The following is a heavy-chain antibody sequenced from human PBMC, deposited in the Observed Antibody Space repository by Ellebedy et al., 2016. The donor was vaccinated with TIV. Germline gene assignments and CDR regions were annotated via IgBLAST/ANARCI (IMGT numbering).Heavy chain of an antibody. V-gene: IGHV4-4*07. J-gene: IGHJ6*02. CDR3: ARDTDREVSDV. CDR2: IYSTGST. CDR1: GGSMIAYY. D-gene: IGHD5/OR15-5a*01. Sequence: MPGGSLRLSCSVSGGSMIAYYWIWVRQPAGRKLEWIGRIYSTGSTNYNPSLKSRVTMSLDTSKNQFSLRLTFVTAADTAVYYCARDTDREVSDVWGQGTTVTVSS.